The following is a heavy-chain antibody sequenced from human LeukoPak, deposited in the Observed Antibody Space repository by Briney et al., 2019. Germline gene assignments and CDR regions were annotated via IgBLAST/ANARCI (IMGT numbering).Heavy chain of an antibody. CDR2: VDPEDGEI. V-gene: IGHV1-24*01. J-gene: IGHJ6*03. Sequence: ASVKVSCKVSGYTLTELSMHWVRQAPGKGLEWMGGVDPEDGEIIYAQKFQGRVTITTDESTSTAYMELSSLRSEDTAVYYCARDRSLPPNYYYYYMDVWGKGTTVTVSS. CDR1: GYTLTELS. CDR3: ARDRSLPPNYYYYYMDV.